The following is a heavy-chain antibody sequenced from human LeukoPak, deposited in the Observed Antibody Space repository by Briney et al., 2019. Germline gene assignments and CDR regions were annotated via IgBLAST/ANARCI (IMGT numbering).Heavy chain of an antibody. CDR3: ARDGVGSDY. CDR1: GCTFSSYA. D-gene: IGHD2-8*01. Sequence: SEKVSCKASGCTFSSYAISWVRQAPGQGLEWLGWINVYNGDSKYAQKLQGRVSMTTDTSANIVYMELKSLRSDDTAVYYCARDGVGSDYCGQGTLVIVSS. CDR2: INVYNGDS. J-gene: IGHJ4*02. V-gene: IGHV1-18*01.